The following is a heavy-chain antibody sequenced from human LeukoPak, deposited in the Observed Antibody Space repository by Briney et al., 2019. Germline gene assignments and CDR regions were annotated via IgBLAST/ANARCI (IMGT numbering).Heavy chain of an antibody. J-gene: IGHJ4*02. D-gene: IGHD3-3*01. Sequence: GGSLRLSCAASGFTFSNAWMSWVRQAPGKGLEWVAHIKQDGSQEYYVDPVKGRFTISRDSAKNSLYLQMNSLRAEDTAVYYCARGVPYDSWSGPHYSDYWGQGTLVTVSS. CDR3: ARGVPYDSWSGPHYSDY. V-gene: IGHV3-7*01. CDR2: IKQDGSQE. CDR1: GFTFSNAW.